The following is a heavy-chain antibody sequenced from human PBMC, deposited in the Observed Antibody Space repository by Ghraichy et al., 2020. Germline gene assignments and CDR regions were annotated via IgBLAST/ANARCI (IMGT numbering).Heavy chain of an antibody. CDR3: ARLSGLYYSYMDV. CDR1: GYSIITNDYY. D-gene: IGHD3/OR15-3a*01. J-gene: IGHJ6*03. V-gene: IGHV4-38-2*01. CDR2: IYHSGST. Sequence: SQTLSLTCAVSGYSIITNDYYWGWVRQPPGKGLEWIGNIYHSGSTYYNPSLRSRITISVDTSKNQFSLRLSSVTAADTALYYCARLSGLYYSYMDVWGKGTTVTVSS.